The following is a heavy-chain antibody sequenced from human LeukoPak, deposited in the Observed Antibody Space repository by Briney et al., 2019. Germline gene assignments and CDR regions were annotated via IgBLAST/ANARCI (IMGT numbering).Heavy chain of an antibody. V-gene: IGHV4-30-2*01. CDR2: IYHSGST. CDR1: GGSISSGGYY. J-gene: IGHJ4*02. D-gene: IGHD3-10*01. CDR3: ARTAPLYMVRGVIRDY. Sequence: PSETLSLTCTVSGGSISSGGYYWSWIRQPPGKGLEWIGYIYHSGSTYYNPSLKSRVTISVDRSKNQFSLKLSSVTAADTAVYYCARTAPLYMVRGVIRDYWGQGTLVTVSS.